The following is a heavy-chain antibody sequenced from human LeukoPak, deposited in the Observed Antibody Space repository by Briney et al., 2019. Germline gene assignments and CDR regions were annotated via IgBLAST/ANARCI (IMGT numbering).Heavy chain of an antibody. CDR2: IYYSGST. Sequence: SETLSLTCTVSGGSISSYYWSWIRQPPGKGPEWIGYIYYSGSTNYNPSLKSRVTISVDTSKNQFSLKLSSVTAADTAVYYCATTQKPGELPVDYWGQGTLVTVSS. D-gene: IGHD1-26*01. CDR3: ATTQKPGELPVDY. CDR1: GGSISSYY. J-gene: IGHJ4*02. V-gene: IGHV4-59*01.